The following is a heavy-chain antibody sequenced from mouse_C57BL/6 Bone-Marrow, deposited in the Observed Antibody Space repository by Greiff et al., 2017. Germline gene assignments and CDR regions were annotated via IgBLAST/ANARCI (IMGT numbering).Heavy chain of an antibody. CDR2: IDPSDSYT. Sequence: QVQLQQSGAELVRPGTSVKLSCKASGYTFTSYWMHWVKQRPGQGLEWIGVIDPSDSYTNYNQKFKGKATLTVDTSSSTAYMQLSSLTSEDSAVYYCGLDSSGPWFAYWGQGTLVTVSA. CDR3: GLDSSGPWFAY. D-gene: IGHD3-2*02. J-gene: IGHJ3*01. V-gene: IGHV1-59*01. CDR1: GYTFTSYW.